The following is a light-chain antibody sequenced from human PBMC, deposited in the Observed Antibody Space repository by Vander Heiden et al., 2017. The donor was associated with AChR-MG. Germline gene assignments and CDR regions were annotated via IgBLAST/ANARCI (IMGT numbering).Light chain of an antibody. V-gene: IGLV2-8*01. CDR2: EVT. CDR3: SSYAGSNNLI. Sequence: QSALTQPPSASGSPGPSVTISCTGTSSDVGAYSSVSWYQQHPGKAPKLMIYEVTQRPSGVPDRFSGSKSGNTASLTVSGLQAEDEADYYCSSYAGSNNLIFGGGTKLTVL. CDR1: SSDVGAYSS. J-gene: IGLJ2*01.